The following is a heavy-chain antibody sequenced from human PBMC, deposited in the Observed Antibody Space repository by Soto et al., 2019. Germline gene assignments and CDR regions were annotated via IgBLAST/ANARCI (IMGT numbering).Heavy chain of an antibody. J-gene: IGHJ3*02. D-gene: IGHD3-3*01. Sequence: SETLSLTCTVSGGSISSYYWSWIRQPPGKGLEWIGYIFYSGSTNYNPSLKSRVTISVDTSKNQFSLKLSSVTAADTAVYYCARGPSVTIFGVVITPPGAFDIWGQGTMVTVSS. CDR3: ARGPSVTIFGVVITPPGAFDI. V-gene: IGHV4-59*01. CDR2: IFYSGST. CDR1: GGSISSYY.